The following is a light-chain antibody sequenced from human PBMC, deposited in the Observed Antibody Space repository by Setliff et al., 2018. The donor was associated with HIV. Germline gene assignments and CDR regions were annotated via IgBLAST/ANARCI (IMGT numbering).Light chain of an antibody. V-gene: IGLV2-14*01. J-gene: IGLJ1*01. CDR2: EVR. Sequence: QSVLTQPASVSGSPGQSITISCTGTSRDVGGYNYVSWYQKHPGQAPTLIIYEVRNRPSGVSSRFSGSKSGNTASLPISGLQTEDEADYYCSSYAITNTLPFGTGTKVTVL. CDR3: SSYAITNTLP. CDR1: SRDVGGYNY.